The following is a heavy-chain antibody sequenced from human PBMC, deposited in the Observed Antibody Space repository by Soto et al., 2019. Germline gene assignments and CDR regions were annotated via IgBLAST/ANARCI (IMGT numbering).Heavy chain of an antibody. D-gene: IGHD1-1*01. V-gene: IGHV1-18*01. J-gene: IGHJ6*03. Sequence: QVQLVQSGAEVKKPGASVKVSCKASGYTFFDYGVSWVRQAPGQGLEWMAWISVKNGDTNYAQKFQGRVTMTTDTATNTAHMGVGSLGSADPPVYYCAVQVPERYYYSYYVDVCGTGNTVNVS. CDR3: AVQVPERYYYSYYVDV. CDR2: ISVKNGDT. CDR1: GYTFFDYG.